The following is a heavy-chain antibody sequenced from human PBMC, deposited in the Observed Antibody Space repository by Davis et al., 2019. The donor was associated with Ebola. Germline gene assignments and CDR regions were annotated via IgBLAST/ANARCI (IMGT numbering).Heavy chain of an antibody. CDR3: ARAQFPTTSDH. CDR1: GYTFTNYG. D-gene: IGHD1-1*01. V-gene: IGHV1-18*04. J-gene: IGHJ4*02. CDR2: INPHNGNT. Sequence: ASVKVSCKASGYTFTNYGITWVRQAPRQGLEWMGWINPHNGNTNYAQNVQGRVTMTTDTSTSTAYMEVGSLRSDDTAVYYCARAQFPTTSDHWGQGTLVTVSS.